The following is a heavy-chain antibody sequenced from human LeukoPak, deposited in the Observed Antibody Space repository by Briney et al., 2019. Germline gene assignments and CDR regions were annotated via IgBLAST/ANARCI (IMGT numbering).Heavy chain of an antibody. J-gene: IGHJ4*02. CDR3: ARGGGYSYGPPFDY. V-gene: IGHV4-34*01. CDR2: INHSGST. CDR1: GGSFSGYY. D-gene: IGHD5-18*01. Sequence: SETLSLTCAVYGGSFSGYYWSWIRQPPGKGLEWIGEINHSGSTNYNPSLKSRVTISVDTSKNQFSLKLSSVTAADTAAYYCARGGGYSYGPPFDYWGQGTLVTVSS.